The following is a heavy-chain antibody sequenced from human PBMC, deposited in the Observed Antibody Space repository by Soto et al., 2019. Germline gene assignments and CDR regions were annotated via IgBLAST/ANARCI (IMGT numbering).Heavy chain of an antibody. D-gene: IGHD3-10*01. Sequence: QLQLQESGPGLVKPSETLSLTCTVSGGSISSSSYYWGWIRQPPGKGLEWIGSIYYSGSTYYNPSPKIRVTISVDTSKNQFSLKLSSVTAADTAVYYCAEQYGSIAEFDYWGQGTLVTVSS. J-gene: IGHJ4*02. CDR1: GGSISSSSYY. CDR3: AEQYGSIAEFDY. V-gene: IGHV4-39*01. CDR2: IYYSGST.